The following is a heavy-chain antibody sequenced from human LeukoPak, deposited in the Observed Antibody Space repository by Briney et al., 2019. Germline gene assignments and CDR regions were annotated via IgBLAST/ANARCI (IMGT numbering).Heavy chain of an antibody. D-gene: IGHD3-22*01. CDR2: MNPNSGNK. J-gene: IGHJ4*02. Sequence: ASVKVSCKASGYTFTSYDINWVRQAPGQGLEWMGWMNPNSGNKGYAQKFQGRVTMTRNTSISTAYMELSSLRSEDTAVYYCARGDRGRITMIVVVNHPLDYWGQGTLVTVSS. CDR1: GYTFTSYD. CDR3: ARGDRGRITMIVVVNHPLDY. V-gene: IGHV1-8*01.